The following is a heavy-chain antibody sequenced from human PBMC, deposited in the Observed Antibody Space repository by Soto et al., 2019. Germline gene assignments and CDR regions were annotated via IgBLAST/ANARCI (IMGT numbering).Heavy chain of an antibody. Sequence: QVQLVQSGAEVKKPGASVKVSCKASGYTFSSYAITWVRQAPGQGLEWMAWISAYSGNTNYAQKFQGRGTMTTDTSTNTAYMELRSLSSDDTAVYYCARDSPPSDYWGQGTLVTVSS. CDR1: GYTFSSYA. CDR3: ARDSPPSDY. CDR2: ISAYSGNT. J-gene: IGHJ4*02. V-gene: IGHV1-18*01.